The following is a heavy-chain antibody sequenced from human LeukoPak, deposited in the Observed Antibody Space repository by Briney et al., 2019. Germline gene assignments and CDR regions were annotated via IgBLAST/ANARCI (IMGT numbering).Heavy chain of an antibody. V-gene: IGHV4-4*02. CDR2: IYHSGST. J-gene: IGHJ4*02. D-gene: IGHD3-22*01. CDR1: GGSISSSNW. CDR3: ARSRDSSGYYFDY. Sequence: PSETLSLTCAVPGGSISSSNWWSWVRQPPGKGLGWIGEIYHSGSTNYNPSLKSRVTISVDKSKNQFSLKLSSVTAADTAVYYCARSRDSSGYYFDYWGQGTLVTVSS.